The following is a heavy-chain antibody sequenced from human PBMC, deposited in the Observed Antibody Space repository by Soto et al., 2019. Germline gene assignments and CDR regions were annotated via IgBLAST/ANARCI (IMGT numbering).Heavy chain of an antibody. V-gene: IGHV3-23*01. CDR2: ISGSGGST. Sequence: EVQLLEAGGGLVQPGGSLRLSCAASGFTFSSYAMSWVRQAPGKGLEWVSAISGSGGSTYYADSVKGRFTISRDNSKNTLYLQMNSLRAEDTAVYYCVTSSAAYFDYWGQGTLVTVSS. CDR1: GFTFSSYA. D-gene: IGHD6-13*01. J-gene: IGHJ4*02. CDR3: VTSSAAYFDY.